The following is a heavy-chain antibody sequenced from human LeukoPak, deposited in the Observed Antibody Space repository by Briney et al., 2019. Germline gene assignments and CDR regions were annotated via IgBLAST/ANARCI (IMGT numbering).Heavy chain of an antibody. V-gene: IGHV4-34*01. D-gene: IGHD3-10*01. CDR1: GGSFSGYY. CDR2: INHSGST. Sequence: SETLSLTCAVYGGSFSGYYWSWIRQPPGKGLEWIGEINHSGSTNYNPSLKSRVTISVDTSKNQFSLKLSSVTAADTAVYYCANGSGSYSNQGEGYYFDYWGQGTLVTVSS. J-gene: IGHJ4*02. CDR3: ANGSGSYSNQGEGYYFDY.